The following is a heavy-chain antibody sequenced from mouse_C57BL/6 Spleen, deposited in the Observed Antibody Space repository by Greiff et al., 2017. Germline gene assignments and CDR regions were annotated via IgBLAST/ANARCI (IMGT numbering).Heavy chain of an antibody. D-gene: IGHD2-5*01. CDR2: IYPSDSET. CDR3: ARNPPSDYYSSYVYFDY. J-gene: IGHJ2*01. CDR1: GYTFTSYW. V-gene: IGHV1-61*01. Sequence: QVQLQQPGAELVRPGSSVKLSCKASGYTFTSYWMDWVKQRPGQGLEWIGNIYPSDSETHYNQKFKDKATLTVDKSSSTAYMQLSSLTSEDSAVXYCARNPPSDYYSSYVYFDYWGQGTTLTVSS.